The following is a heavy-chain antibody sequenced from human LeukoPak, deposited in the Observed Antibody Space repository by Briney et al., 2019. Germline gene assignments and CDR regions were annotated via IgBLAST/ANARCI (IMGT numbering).Heavy chain of an antibody. CDR3: ARGNFYDNKGYSPELRY. V-gene: IGHV1-2*02. D-gene: IGHD3-10*01. Sequence: GASVQVSCKTSGYTFTSYYIHWLRQAPGQRFEWMGWSGPKSGATKYEHFQGRVTMTRDTSISTAYMELSRLTSDDTAVYYCARGNFYDNKGYSPELRYWGQGTLVTVSS. CDR1: GYTFTSYY. CDR2: SGPKSGAT. J-gene: IGHJ4*02.